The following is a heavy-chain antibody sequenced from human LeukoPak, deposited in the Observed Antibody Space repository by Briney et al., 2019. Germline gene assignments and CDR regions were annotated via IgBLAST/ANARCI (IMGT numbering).Heavy chain of an antibody. CDR3: ARVHSTGWYSLEY. V-gene: IGHV3-30-3*01. CDR1: GFIFSTYV. CDR2: ISYDGSNT. D-gene: IGHD6-19*01. J-gene: IGHJ4*02. Sequence: GRSLRLSCAASGFIFSTYVMYWVRQAPGKGLEWVATISYDGSNTYYAGSVKGRFTISRDNSKNTLNLQMNGLRPEDTAVYYCARVHSTGWYSLEYWGQGTLVTVSS.